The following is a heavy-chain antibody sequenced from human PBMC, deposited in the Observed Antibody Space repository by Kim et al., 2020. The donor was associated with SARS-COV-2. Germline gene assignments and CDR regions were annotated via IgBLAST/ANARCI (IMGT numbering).Heavy chain of an antibody. J-gene: IGHJ4*02. V-gene: IGHV3-49*03. Sequence: GGSLRLSCTAPGFTFGDYAMSWFRQAPGKGLEWVGFIRSKAYGGTTEYAASVKGRFTISRDDSKSIAYLQMNSLKTEDTAVYYCTKFDYYDSSGFDYWGQGTLVTVSS. CDR2: IRSKAYGGTT. CDR1: GFTFGDYA. D-gene: IGHD3-22*01. CDR3: TKFDYYDSSGFDY.